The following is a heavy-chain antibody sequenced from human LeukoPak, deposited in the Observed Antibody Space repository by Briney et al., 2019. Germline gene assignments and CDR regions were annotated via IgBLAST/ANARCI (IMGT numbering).Heavy chain of an antibody. V-gene: IGHV3-23*01. CDR3: AKRPRGNYLDPFDY. CDR1: GFTFSDFY. Sequence: GGSLRLSCAASGFTFSDFYMSWVRQAPGKGLEWVSGISGSGGSTYYADSVKGRFTISRDNSKNRLYLQMNSLRAEDTAVYYCAKRPRGNYLDPFDYWGQGTLVTVSS. J-gene: IGHJ4*02. CDR2: ISGSGGST. D-gene: IGHD3-10*01.